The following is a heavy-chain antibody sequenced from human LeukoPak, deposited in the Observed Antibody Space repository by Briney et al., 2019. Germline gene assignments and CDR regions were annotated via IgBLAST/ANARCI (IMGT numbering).Heavy chain of an antibody. CDR2: INTSTGNP. Sequence: ASVKVSCKASGYTFTSYAMNWVRQAPGQGLEWMGWINTSTGNPTYAQGFTGRFVFSLDTSVSTAYLQISSLKAEDTAVYYCARDPRRITMVRGVTPGDYWGQGTLVTVSS. D-gene: IGHD3-10*01. J-gene: IGHJ4*02. V-gene: IGHV7-4-1*02. CDR3: ARDPRRITMVRGVTPGDY. CDR1: GYTFTSYA.